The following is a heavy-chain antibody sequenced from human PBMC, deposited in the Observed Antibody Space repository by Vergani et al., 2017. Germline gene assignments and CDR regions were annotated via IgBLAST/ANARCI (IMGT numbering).Heavy chain of an antibody. V-gene: IGHV4-38-2*01. CDR2: IYHSGST. CDR3: ARLGTWIQLWSKGEWFDP. J-gene: IGHJ5*02. CDR1: GYSISSGYY. D-gene: IGHD5-18*01. Sequence: QVQLQESGPGLVKPSETLSLTCAVSGYSISSGYYWGWIRQPPGKGLEWIGSIYHSGSTYYNPSLKSRVTISVDTSKNQFSLKLSSVTAADTAVYYCARLGTWIQLWSKGEWFDPWGQGTLVTVSS.